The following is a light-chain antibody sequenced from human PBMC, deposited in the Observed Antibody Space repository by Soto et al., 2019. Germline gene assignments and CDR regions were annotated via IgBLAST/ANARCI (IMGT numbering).Light chain of an antibody. Sequence: IQMTQSPSSLSASVGDIVTISCRASQGISNELGWYQQRPGKAPKVLIYGASNLQSGVPSRFSGSASGTDFTLTISSLQPEDFAAYYCQKYNSAPLTLGGGTKVDIK. CDR2: GAS. J-gene: IGKJ4*01. CDR1: QGISNE. CDR3: QKYNSAPLT. V-gene: IGKV1-6*01.